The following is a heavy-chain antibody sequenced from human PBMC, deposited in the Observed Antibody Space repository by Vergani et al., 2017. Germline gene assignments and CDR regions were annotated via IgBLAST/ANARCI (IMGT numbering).Heavy chain of an antibody. Sequence: QVQLVQSGAEVKKPGASVKVSCKASGYTFTGYYMHWVRQAPGQGLEWMGWINPNSGGTNYAQKFQGWVTMTSDTSISTAYMELSRLRSDDTAVYYWARDCGQVGAPSYYMDVWGKGTTVTVSS. CDR2: INPNSGGT. D-gene: IGHD1-26*01. CDR1: GYTFTGYY. V-gene: IGHV1-2*04. CDR3: ARDCGQVGAPSYYMDV. J-gene: IGHJ6*03.